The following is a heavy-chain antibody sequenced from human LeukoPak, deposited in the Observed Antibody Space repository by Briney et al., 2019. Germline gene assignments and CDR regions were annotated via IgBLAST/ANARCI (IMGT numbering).Heavy chain of an antibody. V-gene: IGHV3-30*18. CDR3: AKDARRDGYPSPSGY. J-gene: IGHJ4*02. Sequence: PGRSLRLSCAASGFTFSSYGMHWVRQAPGKGLEWVAVISYDGSNKYYADSVKGRFTISRDNSKNTLYLQMNSLRAEDTAVYYCAKDARRDGYPSPSGYWGQGTLVTVSS. D-gene: IGHD5-24*01. CDR1: GFTFSSYG. CDR2: ISYDGSNK.